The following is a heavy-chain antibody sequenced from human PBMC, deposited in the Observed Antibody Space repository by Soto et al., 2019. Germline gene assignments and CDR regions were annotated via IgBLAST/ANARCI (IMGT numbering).Heavy chain of an antibody. Sequence: ASVKVSCKASGTTFSNFAIGWVRQAPGQGLEWMGGIIPPFGTPNYAQKFQGRVTISADESMTTAYMELRGLRSEDTAVYYCVRGPDYEGYFDYWGQGTLVTVSS. CDR2: IIPPFGTP. V-gene: IGHV1-69*13. J-gene: IGHJ4*02. CDR3: VRGPDYEGYFDY. CDR1: GTTFSNFA. D-gene: IGHD3-22*01.